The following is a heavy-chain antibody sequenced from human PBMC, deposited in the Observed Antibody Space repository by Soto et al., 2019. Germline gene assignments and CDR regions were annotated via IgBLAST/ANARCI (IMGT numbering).Heavy chain of an antibody. Sequence: SLRLSCAASGFTFSSYGMHWVRQAPGKGLEWVAVISYDGSNKYYADSVKGRFTISRDNSKNTLYLQMNSLRAEDTAVYYCAKGEYCDSSGYYYRGPNWFDHWGQGTLVTVSS. CDR3: AKGEYCDSSGYYYRGPNWFDH. D-gene: IGHD3-22*01. J-gene: IGHJ5*02. CDR1: GFTFSSYG. CDR2: ISYDGSNK. V-gene: IGHV3-30*18.